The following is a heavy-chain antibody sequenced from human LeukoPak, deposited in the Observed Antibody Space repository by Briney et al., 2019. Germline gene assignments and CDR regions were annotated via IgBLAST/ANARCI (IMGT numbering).Heavy chain of an antibody. CDR1: GGSFSTYY. CDR3: ARGPTVSETGYFDY. D-gene: IGHD4-11*01. V-gene: IGHV4-34*01. CDR2: INHRGDT. J-gene: IGHJ4*03. Sequence: PSETLSLTCAVYGGSFSTYYWSWIRQSPGKGLEWIAEINHRGDTNYNPSVKSRVTISVDTSKNQFSLKVRSLTAADTAAYYCARGPTVSETGYFDYWGQGTLVTVSS.